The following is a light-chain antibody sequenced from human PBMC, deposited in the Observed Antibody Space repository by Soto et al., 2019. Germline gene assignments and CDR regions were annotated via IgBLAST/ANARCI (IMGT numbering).Light chain of an antibody. CDR3: QQYGSSPWT. CDR2: GAS. V-gene: IGKV3-20*01. CDR1: QSVSSSY. Sequence: EIVVTQSPGTLSLSPGESAPLSCRASQSVSSSYLAWYQQKPGQAPRLLIYGASSRATGIPDRFSGSGSGTDFTLTISRLEPEDFAVYYCQQYGSSPWTFGQGTQGG. J-gene: IGKJ1*01.